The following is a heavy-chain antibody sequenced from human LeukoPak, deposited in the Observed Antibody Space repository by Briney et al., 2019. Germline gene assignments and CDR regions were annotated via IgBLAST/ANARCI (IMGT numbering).Heavy chain of an antibody. J-gene: IGHJ3*02. V-gene: IGHV1-18*01. Sequence: ASVKVSCKASGGTFSSYAISWVRQAPGQGLEWMGWISAYNGNTNYAQKLQGRVTMTTDTSTSTAYMELRSLRSDDTAVYYCARDHPLVHYYDSSGYYHMADAFDIWGQGTMVTVSS. CDR3: ARDHPLVHYYDSSGYYHMADAFDI. CDR1: GGTFSSYA. CDR2: ISAYNGNT. D-gene: IGHD3-22*01.